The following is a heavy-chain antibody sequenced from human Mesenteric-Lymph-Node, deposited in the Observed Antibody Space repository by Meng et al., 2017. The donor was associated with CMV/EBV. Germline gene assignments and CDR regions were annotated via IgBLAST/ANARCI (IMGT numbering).Heavy chain of an antibody. V-gene: IGHV3-66*01. CDR1: GFPVRAKF. D-gene: IGHD1-1*01. CDR2: IYTGDRT. J-gene: IGHJ4*02. Sequence: LCCAASGFPVRAKFMRLGPQAPGEGLELVSVIYTGDRTYYGDSVEGRFSLSRDNSKNTLYLQMNSLRVEDTAVYYCAREDNGNPFDYRGQGTLVTVSS. CDR3: AREDNGNPFDY.